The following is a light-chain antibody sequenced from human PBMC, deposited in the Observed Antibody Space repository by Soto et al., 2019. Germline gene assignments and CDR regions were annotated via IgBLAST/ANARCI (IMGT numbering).Light chain of an antibody. CDR1: SSDVGGYNY. J-gene: IGLJ1*01. Sequence: QSVLTQPRSVSGSPGHSVTISCTGTSSDVGGYNYVSWYQQHPGKAPKLMIYDVSKRPSGVPDRFSGSKSGNTASLTISGLQAEDEADYYCCSYAGSYTLVFGTGTKVTVL. CDR2: DVS. V-gene: IGLV2-11*01. CDR3: CSYAGSYTLV.